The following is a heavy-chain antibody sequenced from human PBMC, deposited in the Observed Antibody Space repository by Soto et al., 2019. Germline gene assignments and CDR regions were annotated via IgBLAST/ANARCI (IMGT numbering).Heavy chain of an antibody. V-gene: IGHV3-15*07. CDR1: GCNFSNAW. J-gene: IGHJ4*02. CDR2: IKSKTDGGTT. Sequence: GGSLRLPYAASGCNFSNAWITWVRQAPGKGLEWVGRIKSKTDGGTTDYAAPVKGRFSISRDDSKNTLYLQMNSLKTEDTAVYYCTTDSPYSTSWCYFDYWGQGTLVTVSS. D-gene: IGHD6-13*01. CDR3: TTDSPYSTSWCYFDY.